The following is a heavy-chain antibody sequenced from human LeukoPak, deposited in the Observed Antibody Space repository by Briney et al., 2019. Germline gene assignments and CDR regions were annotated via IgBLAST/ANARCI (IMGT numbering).Heavy chain of an antibody. CDR1: GFTFSSYS. CDR2: IWYDGSNQ. J-gene: IGHJ6*03. Sequence: GGSLRLSCAASGFTFSSYSMNWVRQAPGKGLEWVALIWYDGSNQYYADSVKGRFTISRDNSKNTLYLQVNSLRAEDTAVYYCARGGHPAGLHYYYYMDVWGKGTTVTVSS. CDR3: ARGGHPAGLHYYYYMDV. V-gene: IGHV3-33*08. D-gene: IGHD4-11*01.